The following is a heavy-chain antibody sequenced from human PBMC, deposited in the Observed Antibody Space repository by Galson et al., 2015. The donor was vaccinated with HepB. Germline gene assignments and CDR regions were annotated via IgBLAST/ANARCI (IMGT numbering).Heavy chain of an antibody. D-gene: IGHD2-21*01. J-gene: IGHJ6*02. CDR3: AREGVVGAEGYYRGMDV. Sequence: SLRLSCAASGFTLSDYSMNRVRQAPGKGLEWVSIISPTSSYIYYGASVKGRFTISRDNAKYSLYLQMNSVRADDTAVYYCAREGVVGAEGYYRGMDVWGQGTTVTVSS. V-gene: IGHV3-21*01. CDR1: GFTLSDYS. CDR2: ISPTSSYI.